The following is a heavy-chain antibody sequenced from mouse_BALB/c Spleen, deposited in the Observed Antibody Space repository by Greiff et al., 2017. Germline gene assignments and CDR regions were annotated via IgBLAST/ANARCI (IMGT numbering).Heavy chain of an antibody. D-gene: IGHD4-1*02. Sequence: EVKLMESGGGLVKPGGSLKLSCAASGFTFSSYTMSWVRQTPEKRLEWVATISSGGSYTYYPDSVKGRFTISRDNAKNTLYLQMSSLKSEDTAMYYCTRVQLGRYFDVWGAGTTVTVSS. J-gene: IGHJ1*01. V-gene: IGHV5-6-4*01. CDR3: TRVQLGRYFDV. CDR1: GFTFSSYT. CDR2: ISSGGSYT.